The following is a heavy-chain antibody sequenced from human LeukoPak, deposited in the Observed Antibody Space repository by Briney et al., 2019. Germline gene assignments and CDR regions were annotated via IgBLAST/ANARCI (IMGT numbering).Heavy chain of an antibody. D-gene: IGHD2-21*01. CDR3: ARDRNGGGYWETFDI. J-gene: IGHJ3*02. Sequence: SETLSLTCTVSGDSISSGNYYWGWIRQPPGKGLEWIGSIYYSGDTYYNPSLKSRVTISVDTSKNQFSLKLSSVTVADTAVYYCARDRNGGGYWETFDIWGQGTMVTVSS. CDR2: IYYSGDT. CDR1: GDSISSGNYY. V-gene: IGHV4-39*07.